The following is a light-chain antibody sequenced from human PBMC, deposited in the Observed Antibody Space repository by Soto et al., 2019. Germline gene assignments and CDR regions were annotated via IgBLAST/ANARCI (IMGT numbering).Light chain of an antibody. Sequence: QSALTQPASVSGSPGQSITISCTGTSSDVGNYNLVSWNQQPPGKAPKLMIYEGSKRPSGVSNRFSGSKSGNTASLTISGLQAEDEADYYCCSYAGSSTHVVFGGGTQLTVL. CDR3: CSYAGSSTHVV. V-gene: IGLV2-23*01. CDR1: SSDVGNYNL. J-gene: IGLJ2*01. CDR2: EGS.